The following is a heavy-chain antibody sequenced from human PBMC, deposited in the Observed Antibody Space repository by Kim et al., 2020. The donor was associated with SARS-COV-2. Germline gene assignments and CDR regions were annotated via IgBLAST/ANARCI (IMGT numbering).Heavy chain of an antibody. J-gene: IGHJ4*02. D-gene: IGHD5-12*01. CDR3: ATMGGGYDFGGYYFDY. V-gene: IGHV4-34*01. CDR1: GGSFSGYY. Sequence: SETLSLTCAVYGGSFSGYYWSWIRQPPGKGLEWIGEINHSGSTNYNPSLKSRVTISVDTSKNQFSLKLSSVTSADTAVYYCATMGGGYDFGGYYFDYWGQGTLVTVSS. CDR2: INHSGST.